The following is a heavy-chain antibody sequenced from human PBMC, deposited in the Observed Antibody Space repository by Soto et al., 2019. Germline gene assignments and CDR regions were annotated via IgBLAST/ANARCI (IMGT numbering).Heavy chain of an antibody. J-gene: IGHJ4*02. D-gene: IGHD3-22*01. CDR2: ISSSSSTI. CDR1: GFSFSSYS. V-gene: IGHV3-48*01. Sequence: PGGSLRLSCAASGFSFSSYSMNWVRQAPGKGLEWVSYISSSSSTIYYADSVKGRFTISRDNAKNSLYLQMNSLRAEDTAVYYCARGATMIVVVPRXWGQGTLVTVSS. CDR3: ARGATMIVVVPRX.